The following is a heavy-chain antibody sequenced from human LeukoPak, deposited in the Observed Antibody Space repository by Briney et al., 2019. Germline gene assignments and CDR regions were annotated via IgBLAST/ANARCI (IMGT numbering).Heavy chain of an antibody. CDR3: AREGNYNVLTGYYHYFDC. CDR2: IYPGESDT. CDR1: GYSFTNYW. V-gene: IGHV5-51*01. D-gene: IGHD3-9*01. J-gene: IGHJ4*02. Sequence: GESLQISCKGSGYSFTNYWIGWVRQMPGKGLECMGIIYPGESDTSYSPSFRGQVTISADKSISTACLQWSSLKASDTAMYYCAREGNYNVLTGYYHYFDCWGQGTLVTVSS.